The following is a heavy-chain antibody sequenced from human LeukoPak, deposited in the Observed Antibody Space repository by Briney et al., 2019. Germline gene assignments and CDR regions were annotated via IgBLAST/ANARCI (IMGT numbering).Heavy chain of an antibody. D-gene: IGHD3-22*01. V-gene: IGHV4-61*01. J-gene: IGHJ4*02. CDR1: GGSISSSSYY. CDR3: ARDYDSSGSFDY. CDR2: IYYSGST. Sequence: SETLSLTCTVSGGSISSSSYYWSWIRQPPGKGLEWIGYIYYSGSTNYNPSLKSRVTISVDTSKNQFSLKLSSVTAADTAVYYCARDYDSSGSFDYWGQGTLVTVSS.